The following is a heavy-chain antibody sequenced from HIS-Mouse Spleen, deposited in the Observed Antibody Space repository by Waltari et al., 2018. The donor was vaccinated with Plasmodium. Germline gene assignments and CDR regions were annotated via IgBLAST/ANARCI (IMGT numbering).Heavy chain of an antibody. CDR2: IKQDGSEK. Sequence: EVQLVESGGGLVQPGGSLRLSCAASGFSLSSYWMSWVRQAPGKGLEWVANIKQDGSEKYYLDSVKGRFTISRDNAKNSLYLQMNSLRAEDTAVYYCASSWYWYFDLWGRGTLVTVSS. D-gene: IGHD6-13*01. V-gene: IGHV3-7*01. J-gene: IGHJ2*01. CDR1: GFSLSSYW. CDR3: ASSWYWYFDL.